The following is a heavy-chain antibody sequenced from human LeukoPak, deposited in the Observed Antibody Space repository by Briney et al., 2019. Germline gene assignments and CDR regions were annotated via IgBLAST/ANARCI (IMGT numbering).Heavy chain of an antibody. D-gene: IGHD3-10*01. CDR1: GYSISSGYY. CDR2: IYHSGST. CDR3: ARDLYYYGSGGGY. Sequence: PSETLSLTCTVSGYSISSGYYWGWIRQPPGKGLEWIGSIYHSGSTYYNPSLKSRVTISVDTSKNQFSLKLSSVTAADTAVYYCARDLYYYGSGGGYWGQGTLVTVSS. V-gene: IGHV4-38-2*02. J-gene: IGHJ4*02.